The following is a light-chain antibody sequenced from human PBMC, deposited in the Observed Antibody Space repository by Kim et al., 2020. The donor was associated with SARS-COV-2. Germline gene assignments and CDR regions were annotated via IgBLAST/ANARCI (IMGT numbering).Light chain of an antibody. CDR2: KAS. J-gene: IGKJ1*01. V-gene: IGKV1-5*03. CDR1: QSIRTW. Sequence: ASGGDRVTIICRASQSIRTWLAWYQQTPGKAPKLLIYKASNLATGVPSRFSGSGSGTEFSLTISSLQPDDFATYYCQQYNSYPRTFGQGTKVDIK. CDR3: QQYNSYPRT.